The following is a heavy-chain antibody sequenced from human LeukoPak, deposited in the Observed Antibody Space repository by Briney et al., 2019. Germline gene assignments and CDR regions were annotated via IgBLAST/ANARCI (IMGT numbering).Heavy chain of an antibody. CDR2: IYYSGNT. V-gene: IGHV4-39*01. CDR1: GVSISSSNSY. J-gene: IGHJ4*02. D-gene: IGHD3/OR15-3a*01. Sequence: SETLSLTCTVSGVSISSSNSYWGWIRQPPGKGLEWIGSIYYSGNTYYNASLKSQVSTSIDTSKNQFSLRLTSVTAADTAVYYCARQTGSGLFILPGGQGTLVTVSS. CDR3: ARQTGSGLFILP.